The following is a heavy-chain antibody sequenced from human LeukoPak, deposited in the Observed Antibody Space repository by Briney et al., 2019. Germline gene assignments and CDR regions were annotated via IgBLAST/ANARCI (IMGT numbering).Heavy chain of an antibody. V-gene: IGHV3-23*01. CDR3: ARAGKTGAAAFDI. CDR1: GFTFRKYV. CDR2: ISGSDDGS. D-gene: IGHD3-10*01. Sequence: GGSLRLSCAASGFTFRKYVMSWVRQAPGKGLEWVSAISGSDDGSYYADSVKGRFTISRDNSKNTLYLQMNSLRAEDTAVYYCARAGKTGAAAFDIWGQGTMVTVSS. J-gene: IGHJ3*02.